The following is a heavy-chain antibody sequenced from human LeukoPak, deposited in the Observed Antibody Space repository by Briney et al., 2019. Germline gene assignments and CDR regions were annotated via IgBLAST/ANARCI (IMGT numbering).Heavy chain of an antibody. CDR3: ARGERDGHSGGSFDY. CDR2: ISSSSSTI. J-gene: IGHJ4*02. D-gene: IGHD5-24*01. V-gene: IGHV3-48*01. Sequence: PGGSLRLSCAASGFTFSSYSMNWVRQAPGKGLEGVSDISSSSSTIYYADSVKGRFTISRDNAKNSLYLEMNSLRAEDTAVYYCARGERDGHSGGSFDYWGQGTLVTVSS. CDR1: GFTFSSYS.